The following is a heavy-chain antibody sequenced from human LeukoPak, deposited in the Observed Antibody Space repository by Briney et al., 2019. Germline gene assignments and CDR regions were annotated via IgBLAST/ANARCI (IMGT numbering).Heavy chain of an antibody. CDR1: GFTFTTYW. J-gene: IGHJ3*02. CDR3: AKGIGYCSSTSCYEGHYTLMGAFDI. D-gene: IGHD2-2*01. CDR2: INQDGSEK. V-gene: IGHV3-7*03. Sequence: GGSLRLSCAASGFTFTTYWMTWVRQAPGKGLEWVANINQDGSEKYFVDSVKGRFTISRDNAKNSLYLQMNSLRAEDTALYYCAKGIGYCSSTSCYEGHYTLMGAFDIWGQGTMVTVSS.